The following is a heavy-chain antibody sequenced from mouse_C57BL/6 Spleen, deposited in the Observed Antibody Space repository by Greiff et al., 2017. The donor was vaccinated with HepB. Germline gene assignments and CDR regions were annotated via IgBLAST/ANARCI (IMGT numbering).Heavy chain of an antibody. CDR1: GYAFSSSW. Sequence: QVQLQQSGPELVKPGASVKISCKASGYAFSSSWMNWVKQRPGKGLEWIGRIYPGDGDTNYNGKFKGKATLTADKSSSTAYMQLSSLTSEDSAVYFCARFHYDYGDYFDYWGQGTTLTVSS. CDR2: IYPGDGDT. J-gene: IGHJ2*01. CDR3: ARFHYDYGDYFDY. D-gene: IGHD2-4*01. V-gene: IGHV1-82*01.